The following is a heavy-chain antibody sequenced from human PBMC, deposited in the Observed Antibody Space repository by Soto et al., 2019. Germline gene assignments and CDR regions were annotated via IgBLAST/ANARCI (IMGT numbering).Heavy chain of an antibody. CDR3: ARETYGDYVGYFDP. J-gene: IGHJ5*02. CDR2: VSYTGNT. Sequence: QVQLQESGPGLMQPSQTLSLTCTVSGGSIGSGGYWWSWIRQHPGRGLEWIGFVSYTGNTQYNPSLKSRVNISVDRSKNQFSLKVSSVTAADTAVYYCARETYGDYVGYFDPWGQGTLVTVSS. V-gene: IGHV4-31*03. CDR1: GGSIGSGGYW. D-gene: IGHD4-17*01.